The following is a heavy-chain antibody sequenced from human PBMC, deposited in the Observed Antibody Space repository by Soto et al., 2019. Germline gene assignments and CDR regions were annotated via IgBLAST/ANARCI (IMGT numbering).Heavy chain of an antibody. J-gene: IGHJ6*02. CDR1: SGDYS. CDR3: ARSGRSGYYYYYGMDV. V-gene: IGHV4-61*08. D-gene: IGHD3-22*01. Sequence: SGDYSWSWIRQSPGKGLEWIGYIYESGSINYNPSLKSRVTMSIDTSKNQFSLKLSSVTAADTAVYYCARSGRSGYYYYYGMDVWGQGTTVTVSS. CDR2: IYESGSI.